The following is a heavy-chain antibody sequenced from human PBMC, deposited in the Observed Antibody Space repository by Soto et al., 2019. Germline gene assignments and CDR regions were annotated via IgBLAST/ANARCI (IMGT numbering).Heavy chain of an antibody. CDR2: IYYSGSP. CDR1: GGSISSSSHY. CDR3: ARHTRIFGDAFDF. Sequence: QPQLQESGPGLVKPSETLSLTCTVSGGSISSSSHYWGWIRQPPGKGLEWIGSIYYSGSPYYNPSLKSRVTISVDTSKNQFSLKLSSVTAADTAVYYCARHTRIFGDAFDFWGQGTMVTVSS. V-gene: IGHV4-39*01. J-gene: IGHJ3*01. D-gene: IGHD3-16*01.